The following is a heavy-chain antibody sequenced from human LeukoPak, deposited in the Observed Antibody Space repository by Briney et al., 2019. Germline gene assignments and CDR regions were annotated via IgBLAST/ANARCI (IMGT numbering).Heavy chain of an antibody. CDR1: GFTFDDYD. J-gene: IGHJ6*03. CDR3: TRDRNYYYMDV. Sequence: GGSLRLSCEASGFTFDDYDMTWVRQAPGKGLEWVSDINWNGGNTDYADSVKGRFTISRDNAKNSLYLQMTSLRADDTAVYYCTRDRNYYYMDVWGKGTTVTVSS. V-gene: IGHV3-20*04. CDR2: INWNGGNT.